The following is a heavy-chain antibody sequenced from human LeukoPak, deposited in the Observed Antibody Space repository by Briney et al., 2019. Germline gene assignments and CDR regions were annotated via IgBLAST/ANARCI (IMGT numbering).Heavy chain of an antibody. CDR2: IYYSGST. CDR1: GGTISSYY. Sequence: PSETETLTCTVSGGTISSYYGSWIRQPPGKGLEWIGYIYYSGSTNYNPSLKSRVTISVDTPKNQFSLKLSSVTAADTAVYYCARGPGGIAAAGNYFDYWGQGTRFTVSS. V-gene: IGHV4-59*01. D-gene: IGHD6-13*01. CDR3: ARGPGGIAAAGNYFDY. J-gene: IGHJ4*02.